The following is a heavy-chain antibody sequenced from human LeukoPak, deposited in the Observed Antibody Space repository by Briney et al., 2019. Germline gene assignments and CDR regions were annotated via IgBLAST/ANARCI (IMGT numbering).Heavy chain of an antibody. CDR2: IYYSGST. V-gene: IGHV4-59*01. D-gene: IGHD2-21*02. CDR3: ASLLSCGGGCYWYGY. CDR1: GGSISSYY. Sequence: SETLSLTCTVSGGSISSYYWSWIRQPPGKGLEWIGYIYYSGSTNYNPSLKSRVTISVDTSKNQFSLKLSSVTAADTAVYYCASLLSCGGGCYWYGYWGQGTLVTVSS. J-gene: IGHJ4*02.